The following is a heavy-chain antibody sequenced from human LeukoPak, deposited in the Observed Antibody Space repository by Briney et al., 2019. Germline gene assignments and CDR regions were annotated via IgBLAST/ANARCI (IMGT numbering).Heavy chain of an antibody. D-gene: IGHD5-18*01. J-gene: IGHJ3*02. CDR1: GASVSSHSAA. CDR2: TYYRSKWYN. Sequence: SQTLSLTCAISGASVSSHSAAWNWIRQSPSKGLEWLGRTYYRSKWYNDYAVSVKSRITINPDTSKNQFSLQLNSVTPEDTAVYYCAREVDTAMVRDAFDIWGQGTMVTVSS. V-gene: IGHV6-1*01. CDR3: AREVDTAMVRDAFDI.